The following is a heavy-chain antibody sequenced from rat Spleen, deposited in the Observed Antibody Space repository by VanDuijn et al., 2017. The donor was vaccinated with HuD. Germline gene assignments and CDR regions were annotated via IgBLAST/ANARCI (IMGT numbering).Heavy chain of an antibody. J-gene: IGHJ3*01. V-gene: IGHV5-25*01. CDR2: ISTSADST. CDR1: GFTFSNYY. CDR3: ARHGGLRNWFAY. Sequence: EVQLVESGGGLVQPGRSMNLSCAASGFTFSNYYMAWVRQAPTKGLEWVASISTSADSTYYRDSVKGRFTVSRDDAKNTLYLQMDSLRSEDTATYYCARHGGLRNWFAYWGQGTLVTVSS.